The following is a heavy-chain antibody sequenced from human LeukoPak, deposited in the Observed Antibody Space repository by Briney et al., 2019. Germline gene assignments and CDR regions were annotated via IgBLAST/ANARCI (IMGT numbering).Heavy chain of an antibody. CDR1: GFSLSTSGMC. CDR2: IDWDDDK. V-gene: IGHV2-70*11. CDR3: ARIRDYSMILDY. D-gene: IGHD3/OR15-3a*01. J-gene: IGHJ4*02. Sequence: SGPTLVNPTQTLTLTCTFSGFSLSTSGMCVSGIRQPPGKALEWLARIDWDDDKYYSTSLKTRLTISKDTSKNQVVLTMTNMDPVDTATYYCARIRDYSMILDYWGQGTLVTVSS.